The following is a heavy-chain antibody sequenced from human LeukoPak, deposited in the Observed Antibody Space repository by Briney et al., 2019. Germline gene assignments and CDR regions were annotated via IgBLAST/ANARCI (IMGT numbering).Heavy chain of an antibody. V-gene: IGHV1-2*02. CDR3: AKGHYDGDHPHYDGGSVDS. CDR1: EYTFTDYY. Sequence: ASVKVSCKAFEYTFTDYYIHWVRQAPGQGLEWMGWINPKSGGRDTNYAQKFRGRVTMTTDTSISTAYMELSRLRSDDTAVYFCAKGHYDGDHPHYDGGSVDSWGQGTHITVSS. D-gene: IGHD2-21*01. CDR2: INPKSGGRDT. J-gene: IGHJ4*02.